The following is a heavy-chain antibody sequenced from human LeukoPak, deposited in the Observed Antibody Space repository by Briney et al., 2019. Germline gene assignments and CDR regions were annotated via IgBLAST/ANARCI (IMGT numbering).Heavy chain of an antibody. V-gene: IGHV1-18*01. Sequence: ASVKVSCKASRGTFSSYAISWVRQAPGQGLEWMGWSSAYNGNTNYAQKLQGRVTMTTDTSTSTAYMELRSLRSDDTAVYYCARGSYFDYWGQGTLVTVSS. CDR2: SSAYNGNT. CDR3: ARGSYFDY. J-gene: IGHJ4*02. CDR1: RGTFSSYA.